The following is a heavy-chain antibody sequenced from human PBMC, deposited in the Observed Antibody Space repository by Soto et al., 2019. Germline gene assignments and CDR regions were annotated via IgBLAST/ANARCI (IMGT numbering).Heavy chain of an antibody. V-gene: IGHV3-30*18. CDR1: GFTFSSYG. CDR2: ISYDGSNK. D-gene: IGHD2-2*02. Sequence: PGGSLRLSCAASGFTFSSYGMHWVRQAPGKGLEWVAVISYDGSNKYYADSVKGRFTISRDNSKNTLYLQMNSLRAEDTAVYYCAKERDIVVVPATIGYYYYGMDVWGQGTTVTVS. CDR3: AKERDIVVVPATIGYYYYGMDV. J-gene: IGHJ6*02.